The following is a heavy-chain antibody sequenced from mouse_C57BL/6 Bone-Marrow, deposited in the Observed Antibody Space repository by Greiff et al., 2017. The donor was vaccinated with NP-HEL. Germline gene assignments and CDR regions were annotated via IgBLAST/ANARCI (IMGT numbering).Heavy chain of an antibody. CDR1: GFTFSSYG. CDR3: AWIYYYAY. CDR2: ISSGGSYT. J-gene: IGHJ3*01. D-gene: IGHD1-1*01. V-gene: IGHV5-6*01. Sequence: EVHLVESGGDLVKPGGSLKLSCAASGFTFSSYGMSWVRQTPDKRLEWVATISSGGSYTYYPDSVKGRFTISRGNAKNTLYLQMSSLKAEDTAMYYCAWIYYYAYWGQGTLVTVSA.